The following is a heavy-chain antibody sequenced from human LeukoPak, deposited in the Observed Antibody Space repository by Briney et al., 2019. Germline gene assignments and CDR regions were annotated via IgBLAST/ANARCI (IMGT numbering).Heavy chain of an antibody. V-gene: IGHV1-8*03. CDR2: MNPNSGNT. J-gene: IGHJ6*03. CDR3: ARVNCSGGSCFDYYYYYMDV. D-gene: IGHD2-15*01. Sequence: ASVKVSCKDCGYTFTSYDINWVRQATGQGLEWIGWMNPNSGNTGYAQKFQGRVTITADESTSTAYMELSSLRSEDTAVYYCARVNCSGGSCFDYYYYYMDVWGKGTTVTISS. CDR1: GYTFTSYD.